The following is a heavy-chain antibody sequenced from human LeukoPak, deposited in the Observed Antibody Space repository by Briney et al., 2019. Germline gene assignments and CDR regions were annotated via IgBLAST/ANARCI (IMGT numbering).Heavy chain of an antibody. V-gene: IGHV3-33*01. CDR1: GFTFSSYG. J-gene: IGHJ4*02. CDR2: IWYDGSNK. CDR3: TRDEAAATN. D-gene: IGHD6-13*01. Sequence: GGSLRLSCAASGFTFSSYGMHWVRQAPGKGLEWVAVIWYDGSNKYYADSVKGRFTISRDNSKNTLYLQMNSLRAEDKAVYYCTRDEAAATNWGQGTLVTVSS.